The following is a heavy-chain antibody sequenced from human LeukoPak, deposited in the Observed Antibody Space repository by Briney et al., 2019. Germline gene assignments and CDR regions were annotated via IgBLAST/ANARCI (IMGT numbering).Heavy chain of an antibody. D-gene: IGHD3-9*01. CDR2: IKSDASST. J-gene: IGHJ6*03. CDR3: ARDGVLRYFDWPYYYYMDV. Sequence: PGGSLRLSCAASGFTFNRYWMHWVRQAPGKGLVWVSRIKSDASSTNYVDSVKGRFTISRDNAKNTLFLQMNSLRAEDTAVYYCARDGVLRYFDWPYYYYMDVWGKGTTVTVSS. V-gene: IGHV3-74*01. CDR1: GFTFNRYW.